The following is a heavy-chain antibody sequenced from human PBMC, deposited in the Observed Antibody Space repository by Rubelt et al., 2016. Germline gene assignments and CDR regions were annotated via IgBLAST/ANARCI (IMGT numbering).Heavy chain of an antibody. CDR1: GYTFTNYG. V-gene: IGHV1-18*01. CDR3: ARDGYFDL. Sequence: QAQLVQSGADVKKPGASVKVSCKASGYTFTNYGIAWVRQAPGHGLEWVGWTSSNNGNTNYAQNLQGRVTMTTDKSTSTAYMELRSLGADDTAVYCCARDGYFDLWGRGTLVTVSS. J-gene: IGHJ2*01. CDR2: TSSNNGNT.